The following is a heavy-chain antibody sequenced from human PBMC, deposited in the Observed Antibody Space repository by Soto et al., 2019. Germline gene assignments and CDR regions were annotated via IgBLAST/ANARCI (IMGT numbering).Heavy chain of an antibody. V-gene: IGHV3-21*01. Sequence: EVQLVESGGGLVKPGGSLRLSCAASGFTFSSYSMNWVRQAPGKGLEWVSSISSSSSYIYYADSVKGRFTISRDNAKNSRYLQLHSLRAEDTAVYCCASVLTGTRPCWGQGTLVTVSS. CDR2: ISSSSSYI. J-gene: IGHJ4*02. CDR1: GFTFSSYS. CDR3: ASVLTGTRPC. D-gene: IGHD1-7*01.